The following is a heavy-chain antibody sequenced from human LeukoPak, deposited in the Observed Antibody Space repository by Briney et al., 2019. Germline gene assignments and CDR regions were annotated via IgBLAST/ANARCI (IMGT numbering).Heavy chain of an antibody. J-gene: IGHJ4*02. CDR1: GFTFSSHD. V-gene: IGHV3-30*18. Sequence: PGGSLRLSCAASGFTFSSHDMHWVRQAPGKGLEWVAIISYDGGKKDYADSVKGRFTISRDNSRNTLSLQMNSLRAEDTAVYYCAKDRSKGSYGDDFDFWGQGTLVTVSS. D-gene: IGHD1-26*01. CDR2: ISYDGGKK. CDR3: AKDRSKGSYGDDFDF.